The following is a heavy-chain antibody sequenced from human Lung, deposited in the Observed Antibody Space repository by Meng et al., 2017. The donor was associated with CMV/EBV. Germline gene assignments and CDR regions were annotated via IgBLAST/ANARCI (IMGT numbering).Heavy chain of an antibody. V-gene: IGHV4-61*02. J-gene: IGHJ4*02. CDR2: IYTSGST. Sequence: QGRLQESGPGLVKPSQTLSLTCTVSGGSISSGSYYWSWIRQPAGKGLEWIGRIYTSGSTNYNPSLKRRVTISVDTSKNQFSLKLSSVTAADTAVYYCASSMATITFAFDYWGQGTLVTVSS. CDR1: GGSISSGSYY. D-gene: IGHD5-24*01. CDR3: ASSMATITFAFDY.